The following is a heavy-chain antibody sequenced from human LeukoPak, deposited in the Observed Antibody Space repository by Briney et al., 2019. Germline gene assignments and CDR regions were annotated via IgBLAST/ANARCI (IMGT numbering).Heavy chain of an antibody. D-gene: IGHD4-17*01. V-gene: IGHV1-69*04. CDR3: ARYEHYGDLGGYGMDV. CDR1: GGTFSSYA. Sequence: SVKVSCKASGGTFSSYAISWVRQAPGQGLEWMGRIIPILGIANYAQKFQGRVTITADKSTSTAYMELSSLRSEDTAVYYCARYEHYGDLGGYGMDVRGQGTTVTVSS. J-gene: IGHJ6*02. CDR2: IIPILGIA.